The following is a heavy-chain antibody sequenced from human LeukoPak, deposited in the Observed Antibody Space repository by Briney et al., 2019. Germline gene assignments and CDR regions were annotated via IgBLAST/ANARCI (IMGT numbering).Heavy chain of an antibody. Sequence: ASVKVSCKASGYTFTSYDINWVRQATGQGLEWMGWMNPNSGNTGYAQKLQGRVTMTTDTSTSTAYMELRSLRSDDTAVYYCARYGDYVGGYYYYTDVWGKGTTVTISS. J-gene: IGHJ6*03. CDR2: MNPNSGNT. CDR3: ARYGDYVGGYYYYTDV. D-gene: IGHD4-17*01. V-gene: IGHV1-8*01. CDR1: GYTFTSYD.